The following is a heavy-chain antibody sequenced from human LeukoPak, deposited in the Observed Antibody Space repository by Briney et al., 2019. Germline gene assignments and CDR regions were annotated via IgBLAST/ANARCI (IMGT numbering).Heavy chain of an antibody. CDR2: ISGSGGST. D-gene: IGHD2-15*01. CDR3: AKPNRYCSGGSCYAVDY. CDR1: GFTFSSYA. V-gene: IGHV3-23*01. J-gene: IGHJ4*02. Sequence: GGSPRLSCAASGFTFSSYAMSWVRQAPGKGLEWVSAISGSGGSTYYADSVKGRFTISRDNSKNTLYLQMNSLRAEDTAVYYCAKPNRYCSGGSCYAVDYWGQGTLVTVSS.